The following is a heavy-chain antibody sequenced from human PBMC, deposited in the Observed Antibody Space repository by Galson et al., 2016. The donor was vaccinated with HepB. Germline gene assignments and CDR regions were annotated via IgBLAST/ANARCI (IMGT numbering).Heavy chain of an antibody. CDR1: GFTFNRRG. CDR3: AKRHEFCPPVGCSVDY. CDR2: DSMDGRRK. J-gene: IGHJ4*02. Sequence: LRLSCAASGFTFNRRGMHWVRQAPGKGLEWVAADSMDGRRKFYADSVKGRFTISRDNSNNILFLQMSSLRVDDTAVYYCAKRHEFCPPVGCSVDYWGQGTLVSVSS. V-gene: IGHV3-30*18. D-gene: IGHD3-10*02.